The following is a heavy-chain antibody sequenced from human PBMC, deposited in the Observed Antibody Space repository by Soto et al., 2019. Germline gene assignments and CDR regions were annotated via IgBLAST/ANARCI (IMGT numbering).Heavy chain of an antibody. V-gene: IGHV1-2*02. CDR3: ARGDSSGWYEYYYYGMDV. Sequence: ASVKVSCKASGYTFTGYYMHWVRQAPGQGLEWMGWINPNSGGTNYAQKFQGRVTMTRDTSISTAYMELSRLRSDDTVVYYCARGDSSGWYEYYYYGMDVWGRGTTVTVSS. J-gene: IGHJ6*02. D-gene: IGHD6-19*01. CDR1: GYTFTGYY. CDR2: INPNSGGT.